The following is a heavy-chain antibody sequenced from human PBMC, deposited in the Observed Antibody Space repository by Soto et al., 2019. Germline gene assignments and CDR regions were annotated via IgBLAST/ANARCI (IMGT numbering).Heavy chain of an antibody. J-gene: IGHJ3*02. CDR2: IYCDDDK. CDR1: GFSLRISGVG. V-gene: IGHV2-5*02. CDR3: AHSATVSDAFDI. Sequence: QITLKESGPTLVKPTQPLTLTCTFSGFSLRISGVGVGWIRQPPGKALEWLALIYCDDDKRYSPSLKSMLTITKDTAKNHVVLTMTNMAPVDTATYYCAHSATVSDAFDIWGQGTMVTVSS. D-gene: IGHD2-15*01.